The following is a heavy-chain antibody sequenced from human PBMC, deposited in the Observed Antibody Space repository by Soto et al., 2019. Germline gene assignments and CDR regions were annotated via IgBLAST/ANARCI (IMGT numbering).Heavy chain of an antibody. CDR3: ARIRLVPPRVFDI. D-gene: IGHD2-2*01. CDR2: IRNKANFYST. CDR1: GFTFSNHY. Sequence: EVQLVESGGGLVQPGGSLRLSCAASGFTFSNHYMDWVRQTPGKGLEWVGRIRNKANFYSTEYAASVKGRFTTSRDDSKNSLYLQMHSLRTDDTAGYYCARIRLVPPRVFDIWGQGTMVSVSS. J-gene: IGHJ3*02. V-gene: IGHV3-72*01.